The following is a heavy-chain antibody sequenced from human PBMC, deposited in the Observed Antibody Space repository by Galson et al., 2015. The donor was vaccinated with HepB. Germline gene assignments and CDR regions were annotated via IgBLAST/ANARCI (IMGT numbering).Heavy chain of an antibody. CDR3: ATGYSDNGGGDSFDI. D-gene: IGHD3-22*01. J-gene: IGHJ3*02. V-gene: IGHV1-24*01. Sequence: SVKVSCKVSGYTLTELSIHWVRRTPGKWLEWMGGVDPEDGDTISAQNFQGRVTMTEDTSTDTAYMELRSLRSEDSAFYYCATGYSDNGGGDSFDIWGQGTMVIVSS. CDR1: GYTLTELS. CDR2: VDPEDGDT.